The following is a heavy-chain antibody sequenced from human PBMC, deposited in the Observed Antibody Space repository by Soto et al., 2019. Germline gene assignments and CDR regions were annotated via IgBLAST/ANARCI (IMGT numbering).Heavy chain of an antibody. CDR3: ARAFDILTRYYFDY. J-gene: IGHJ4*02. Sequence: PSETLSHTCTFSGGSISSGDYYWSWIRKPPGKGLEWIGYIYYSGSTYYNPSLKSRVTISVDTSKNQFSLKLSSVTAADTAVYYCARAFDILTRYYFDYWGQGTLVTVSS. CDR2: IYYSGST. D-gene: IGHD3-9*01. CDR1: GGSISSGDYY. V-gene: IGHV4-30-4*01.